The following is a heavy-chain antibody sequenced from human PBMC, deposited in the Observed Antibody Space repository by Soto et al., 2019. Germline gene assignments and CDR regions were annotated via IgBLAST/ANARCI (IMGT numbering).Heavy chain of an antibody. CDR3: ARDRRIAAAGRNWFDP. CDR2: INAGNGNT. Sequence: ASVEVSCKASGYTFTSYAIHWVRQAPGQRLEWMGWINAGNGNTKYSQKFQGRVTITRDTSASTAYMELSSLRSEDTAVYYCARDRRIAAAGRNWFDPWGQGTLVTVSS. CDR1: GYTFTSYA. D-gene: IGHD6-13*01. J-gene: IGHJ5*02. V-gene: IGHV1-3*01.